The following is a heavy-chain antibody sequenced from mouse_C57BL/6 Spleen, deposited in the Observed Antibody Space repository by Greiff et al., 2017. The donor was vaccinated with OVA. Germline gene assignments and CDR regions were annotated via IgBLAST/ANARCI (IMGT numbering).Heavy chain of an antibody. J-gene: IGHJ1*03. CDR3: ARTANWDVWYFDV. V-gene: IGHV5-17*01. D-gene: IGHD4-1*01. Sequence: EVQRVESGGGLVKPGGSLKLSCAASGFTFSDYGMHWVRQAPEKGLEWVAYISSGSSTIYYADTVKGRFTISRDNAKNTLFLQMTSLRSEDTAMYYCARTANWDVWYFDVWGTGTTVTVSS. CDR2: ISSGSSTI. CDR1: GFTFSDYG.